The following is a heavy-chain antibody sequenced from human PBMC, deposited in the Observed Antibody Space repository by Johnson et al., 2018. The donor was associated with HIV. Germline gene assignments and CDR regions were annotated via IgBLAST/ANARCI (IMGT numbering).Heavy chain of an antibody. V-gene: IGHV3-30*02. CDR1: GFTFSSYG. CDR2: IRYDGSNE. D-gene: IGHD1-26*01. J-gene: IGHJ3*02. CDR3: ARVRAGRENAFDI. Sequence: QVQLVESGGGVVQPGGSLRLSCAASGFTFSSYGMHWVRQAPGKGLEWVAFIRYDGSNEYYADSVKGRFTISRDNSKNTLSLQMNSPRVDDTAIYYCARVRAGRENAFDIWGQGTMVTVSS.